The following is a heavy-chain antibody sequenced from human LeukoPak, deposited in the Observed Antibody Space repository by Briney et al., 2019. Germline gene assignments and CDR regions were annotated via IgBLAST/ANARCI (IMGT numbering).Heavy chain of an antibody. CDR1: SGSLSNYY. Sequence: SETLSLTCSVSSGSLSNYYWSWVRQSPGKGLEWIGYIYYSGTTKYNPSLKSRVTLSIDTSQSRFSLKMNSVTAADTAVYCCARASNYDSSGYYFHWYFDLWGRGTLVTVSS. D-gene: IGHD3-22*01. CDR3: ARASNYDSSGYYFHWYFDL. CDR2: IYYSGTT. V-gene: IGHV4-59*01. J-gene: IGHJ2*01.